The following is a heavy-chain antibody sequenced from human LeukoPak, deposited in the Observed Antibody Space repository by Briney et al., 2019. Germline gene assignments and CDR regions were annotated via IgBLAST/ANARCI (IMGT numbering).Heavy chain of an antibody. J-gene: IGHJ4*02. V-gene: IGHV4-31*03. CDR1: GGSISSGGYY. CDR2: IYYSGST. Sequence: SETLSLTCTVSGGSISSGGYYWSWIRQHPGKGLEWIGYIYYSGSTNYNPSLKSRVTISVDTSKNQFSLKLSSVTAADTAVYYCARGDIVATPNYWGQGTLVTVSS. CDR3: ARGDIVATPNY. D-gene: IGHD5-12*01.